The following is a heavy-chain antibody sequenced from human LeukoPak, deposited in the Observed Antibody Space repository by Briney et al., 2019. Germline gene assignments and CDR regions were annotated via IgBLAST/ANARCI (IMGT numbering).Heavy chain of an antibody. Sequence: GGSLRLSCAASGLTLSSYWMQWVRQAPGKGLVWVSRIHRNGSLTNYAESVKGRFTISRHNSRNTLYLQMNSLRAEDTAVYYCARVDTVMAYYFDLWGQGTLVTVSS. CDR1: GLTLSSYW. D-gene: IGHD5-18*01. V-gene: IGHV3-74*01. J-gene: IGHJ4*02. CDR2: IHRNGSLT. CDR3: ARVDTVMAYYFDL.